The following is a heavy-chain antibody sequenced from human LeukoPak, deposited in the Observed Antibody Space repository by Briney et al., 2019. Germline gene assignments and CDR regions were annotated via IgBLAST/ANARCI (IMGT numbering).Heavy chain of an antibody. Sequence: QPGGSLRLSCAASGFTFSSCSMNWVRQAPGKGLEWVSYISGSSGHIYYADSVKGRFTISRDNAKNSLYLQMNSLRDEDTAVYYCARTRNGWFGGGFDSWGQGTLVTVSS. CDR2: ISGSSGHI. V-gene: IGHV3-48*02. CDR1: GFTFSSCS. D-gene: IGHD3-10*01. J-gene: IGHJ4*02. CDR3: ARTRNGWFGGGFDS.